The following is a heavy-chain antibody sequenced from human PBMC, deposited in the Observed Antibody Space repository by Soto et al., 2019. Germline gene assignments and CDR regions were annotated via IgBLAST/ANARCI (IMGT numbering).Heavy chain of an antibody. D-gene: IGHD3-3*01. CDR2: ISAYNGNT. CDR3: ARVGGELKFWRGYPYYIDY. Sequence: GASVKVSCKASGYTFTSYGISWVRQAPGQGLEWMGWISAYNGNTNYAQKLQGRVTMTTDESTSTAYMELRSLRSDDTAVYYCARVGGELKFWRGYPYYIDYWGPGTLVTISS. V-gene: IGHV1-18*01. CDR1: GYTFTSYG. J-gene: IGHJ4*02.